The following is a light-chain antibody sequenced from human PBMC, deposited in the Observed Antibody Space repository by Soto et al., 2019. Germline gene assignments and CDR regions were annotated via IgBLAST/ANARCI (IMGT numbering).Light chain of an antibody. CDR2: AAS. V-gene: IGKV3-11*01. Sequence: EIVLTQSPATLSLSPGERATLSCRASQSVSSFLAWYQRKPGQAPRLLIYAASNRATGTPARFSGSGSGTDFTLTIINLEPEDFAVYFCQQRSNWPPVYTFGQGTKLEIK. CDR1: QSVSSF. CDR3: QQRSNWPPVYT. J-gene: IGKJ2*01.